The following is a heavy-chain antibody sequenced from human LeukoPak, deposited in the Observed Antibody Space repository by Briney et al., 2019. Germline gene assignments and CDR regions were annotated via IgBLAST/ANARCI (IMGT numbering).Heavy chain of an antibody. J-gene: IGHJ3*02. V-gene: IGHV3-15*01. D-gene: IGHD1-1*01. CDR3: TTEDSGTRAFDI. CDR2: IKSETDGGTT. CDR1: GFTFSNAW. Sequence: GGSLRLSCAASGFTFSNAWMSWVRQAPGKGLEWVGRIKSETDGGTTDYAAPVKGRFTISRDDSKNTLYLQMNSLKTEDTAVYYCTTEDSGTRAFDIWGQGTMVTVSS.